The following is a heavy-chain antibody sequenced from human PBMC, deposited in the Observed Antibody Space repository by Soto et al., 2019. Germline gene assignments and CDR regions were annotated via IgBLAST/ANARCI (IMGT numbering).Heavy chain of an antibody. CDR2: ISGSGGST. V-gene: IGHV3-23*01. CDR3: AKGGLGTPSRPTTYYFDY. CDR1: GFTFSSYA. D-gene: IGHD1-1*01. J-gene: IGHJ4*02. Sequence: PGGSLRLSCAASGFTFSSYAMSWVRQAPGKGLEWVSAISGSGGSTYYADSVKGRFTISRDNSKNTLYLQMNSLRAEDTAVYYCAKGGLGTPSRPTTYYFDYWGQGTLVTVSS.